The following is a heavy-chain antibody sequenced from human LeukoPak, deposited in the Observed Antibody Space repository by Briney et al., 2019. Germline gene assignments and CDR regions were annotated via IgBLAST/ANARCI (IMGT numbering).Heavy chain of an antibody. D-gene: IGHD7-27*01. CDR2: IYTSGST. J-gene: IGHJ3*02. V-gene: IGHV4-61*02. CDR3: ARDLGYDAFDI. Sequence: KSSETLSLTCTVSGGSISSGSYYWSWIRQPAGKGLEWIGSIYTSGSTNYNPSLKSRVTISVDTSKNQFSLKLSSVTAADTAVYYCARDLGYDAFDIWGQGTMVTVSS. CDR1: GGSISSGSYY.